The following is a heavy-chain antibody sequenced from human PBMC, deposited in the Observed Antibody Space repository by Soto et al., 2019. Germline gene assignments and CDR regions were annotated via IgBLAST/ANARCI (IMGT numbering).Heavy chain of an antibody. D-gene: IGHD3-10*01. Sequence: QVQLVQSGAEVKQPGSSVKVSCKASGGTFSSYAISWVRQAPGQGLEWMGGIIPIFGTANYAQKFQGRVTITADESTSKAYMELSGLRSEDTAVYYCARTGARFPSYYFDYWGQGTLVTVSS. CDR3: ARTGARFPSYYFDY. J-gene: IGHJ4*02. CDR1: GGTFSSYA. V-gene: IGHV1-69*01. CDR2: IIPIFGTA.